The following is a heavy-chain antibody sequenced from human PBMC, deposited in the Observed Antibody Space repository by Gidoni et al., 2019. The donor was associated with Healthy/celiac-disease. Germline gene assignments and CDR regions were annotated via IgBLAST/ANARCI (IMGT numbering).Heavy chain of an antibody. CDR3: TTAYSSGYYYYYYGMDV. D-gene: IGHD3-22*01. Sequence: EVKLVESGGGLVKPGGSLRLSCAASGFTFSNAWMSWVRQAPGKGLEWVGRIKSKTDGGTTDYAAPVKGRFTISRDDSKNTLYLQMNSLKTEDTAVYYCTTAYSSGYYYYYYGMDVWGQGTTVTVSS. V-gene: IGHV3-15*01. CDR2: IKSKTDGGTT. CDR1: GFTFSNAW. J-gene: IGHJ6*02.